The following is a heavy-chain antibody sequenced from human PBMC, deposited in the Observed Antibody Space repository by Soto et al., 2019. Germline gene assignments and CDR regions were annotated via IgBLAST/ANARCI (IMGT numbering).Heavy chain of an antibody. CDR1: GFTFSSYG. D-gene: IGHD2-2*01. CDR3: AKDNCISTSCYRLYNWFDP. CDR2: ISYGGSNK. Sequence: QVQLVESGGGVVQPGRSLRLSCAASGFTFSSYGMHWVRQAPRKGLEWVAVISYGGSNKYYADSVKGRFTISRDNSKNTLYLQMNNLRAEDTAVYYCAKDNCISTSCYRLYNWFDPWGQGTLVTVSS. J-gene: IGHJ5*02. V-gene: IGHV3-30*18.